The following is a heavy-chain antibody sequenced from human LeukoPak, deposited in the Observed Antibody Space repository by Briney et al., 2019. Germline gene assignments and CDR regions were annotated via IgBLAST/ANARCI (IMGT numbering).Heavy chain of an antibody. CDR2: ISDSGGGT. CDR1: GFTFNYY. V-gene: IGHV3-23*01. CDR3: AKYTRTLDY. J-gene: IGHJ4*02. Sequence: PGGSLRLSCAASGFTFNYYMGWVRQAPGKGLEWVSVISDSGGGTWYADSVKGRFTVSRDNSKNTLYLEMNSLRAEDTAVYYCAKYTRTLDYWGQGTLVTVSS.